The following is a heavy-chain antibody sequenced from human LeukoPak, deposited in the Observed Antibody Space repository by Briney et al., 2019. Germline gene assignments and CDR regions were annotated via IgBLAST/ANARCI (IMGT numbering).Heavy chain of an antibody. J-gene: IGHJ6*02. CDR1: GGTFSSYA. CDR2: IIPILGIA. Sequence: SVKVSSKASGGTFSSYAISWVRQAPGQGLEWMGRIIPILGIANYAQKFQGRVTITADKSTSTAYMELSSLRSEDTAVYYCARSYSSSWYYYYGMDVWGQGTTVTVSS. CDR3: ARSYSSSWYYYYGMDV. D-gene: IGHD6-13*01. V-gene: IGHV1-69*04.